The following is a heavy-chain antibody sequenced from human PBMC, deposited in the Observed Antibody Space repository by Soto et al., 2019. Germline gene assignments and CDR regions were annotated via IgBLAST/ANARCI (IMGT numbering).Heavy chain of an antibody. CDR3: AREPATAKPEGVDF. D-gene: IGHD1-1*01. V-gene: IGHV1-2*02. Sequence: GASVKVSCKASGYTFSDYYIHWVRQAPGQGLEWMGWINPNSGGTKYAPKFQGGVTMTRDTSITTAYMELSRLRSGDKAVYYCAREPATAKPEGVDFWGQGTLVTVSS. CDR1: GYTFSDYY. CDR2: INPNSGGT. J-gene: IGHJ4*02.